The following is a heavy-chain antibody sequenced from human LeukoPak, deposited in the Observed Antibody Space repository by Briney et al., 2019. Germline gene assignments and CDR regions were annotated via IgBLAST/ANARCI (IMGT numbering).Heavy chain of an antibody. J-gene: IGHJ4*02. V-gene: IGHV3-7*01. Sequence: PGGSLRLSCAASGFSFSAYWMTWVRQAPGPGLEWVANINPAGSETYYVDPVKGRFSISRDNAKNLVYLQMNSLRAEDTAVYHCARFGYVAAVDVWGQGTPVTVSS. CDR3: ARFGYVAAVDV. CDR1: GFSFSAYW. D-gene: IGHD2-15*01. CDR2: INPAGSET.